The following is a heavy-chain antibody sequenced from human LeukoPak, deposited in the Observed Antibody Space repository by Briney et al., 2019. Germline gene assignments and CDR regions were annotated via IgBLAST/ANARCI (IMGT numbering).Heavy chain of an antibody. CDR3: ASRAGYTGSWSAFDY. CDR2: IKQDGGEK. D-gene: IGHD6-13*01. CDR1: TFTLNNYW. V-gene: IGHV3-7*05. Sequence: GGSLRLSCTASTFTLNNYWLSWVRQAPGKGLEWVANIKQDGGEKYYVDSVKGRFTISRDNAKNSLYLQMNSLRAEDTAVYYCASRAGYTGSWSAFDYWGQGTLVTVSS. J-gene: IGHJ4*02.